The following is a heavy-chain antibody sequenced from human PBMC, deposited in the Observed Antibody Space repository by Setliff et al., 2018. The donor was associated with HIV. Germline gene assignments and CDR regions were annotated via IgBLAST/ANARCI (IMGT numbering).Heavy chain of an antibody. CDR1: GGTFSRNP. CDR2: ITPIFGTT. Sequence: SVKVSCKAPGGTFSRNPISWVRQAPGQGLEWMGGITPIFGTTKYAQKFQGRVTITADESRTTAYLDLNSLRSEDTAVYYCATAGEMATIGYSYYYMGVWGKGTTVTVSS. CDR3: ATAGEMATIGYSYYYMGV. V-gene: IGHV1-69*13. D-gene: IGHD3-10*01. J-gene: IGHJ6*03.